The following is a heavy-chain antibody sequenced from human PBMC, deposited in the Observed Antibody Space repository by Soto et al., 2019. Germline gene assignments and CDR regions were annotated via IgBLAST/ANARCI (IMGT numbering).Heavy chain of an antibody. D-gene: IGHD6-13*01. V-gene: IGHV1-8*01. CDR2: MNPNSGNT. Sequence: GASVKVSCKASGYTFTSYDINWVRQATGQGLEWMGWMNPNSGNTGYAQKFQGRVTMTRNTSISTAYMELSSPRSEDTAVYYCARGAWYSSSWYWFDPWGQGTLVTVSS. CDR1: GYTFTSYD. CDR3: ARGAWYSSSWYWFDP. J-gene: IGHJ5*02.